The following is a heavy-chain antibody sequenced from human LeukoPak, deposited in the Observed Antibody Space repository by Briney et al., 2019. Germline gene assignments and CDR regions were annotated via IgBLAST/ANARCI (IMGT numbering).Heavy chain of an antibody. CDR2: IYYIGST. CDR1: GGSISSYY. J-gene: IGHJ6*04. D-gene: IGHD2-2*01. Sequence: SETLSLTFTVSGGSISSYYWSWIRQPPGKGLEWMGYIYYIGSTNYNPSLKSRVTISVDTSKNQFSLKLSSVTAADTAVYYCARGKAQRLYYYGMDVWGKGTTVTVSS. CDR3: ARGKAQRLYYYGMDV. V-gene: IGHV4-59*12.